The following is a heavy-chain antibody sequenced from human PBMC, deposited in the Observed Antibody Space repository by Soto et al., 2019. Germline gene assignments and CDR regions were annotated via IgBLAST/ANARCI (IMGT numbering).Heavy chain of an antibody. D-gene: IGHD2-21*01. CDR1: GFALSRYW. J-gene: IGHJ6*02. CDR3: ARSLWSPYFYYGLDV. V-gene: IGHV3-74*01. CDR2: INSGGNIT. Sequence: QLVESGGASVQPGGSLRLSCTASGFALSRYWMYWVRQVPGKGLVWVSHINSGGNITPYADSVRGRFTISRDNYKKTLYLDMHSLTSDDTAVYFGARSLWSPYFYYGLDVWGHGTTVTVSS.